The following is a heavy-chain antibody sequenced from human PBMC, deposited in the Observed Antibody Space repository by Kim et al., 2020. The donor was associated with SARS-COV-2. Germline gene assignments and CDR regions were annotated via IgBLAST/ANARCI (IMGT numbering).Heavy chain of an antibody. V-gene: IGHV3-23*01. D-gene: IGHD3-3*02. CDR2: ISGSGGST. J-gene: IGHJ4*02. Sequence: GGSLRLSCAASGFTFSSYAMSWVRQAPGKGLEWVSAISGSGGSTYYADSVKGRFTISRDNSKNTLYLQMNSLRAEDTAVYYCAKDPTPWMGSRGVLDYFDYWGQGTLVTVSS. CDR3: AKDPTPWMGSRGVLDYFDY. CDR1: GFTFSSYA.